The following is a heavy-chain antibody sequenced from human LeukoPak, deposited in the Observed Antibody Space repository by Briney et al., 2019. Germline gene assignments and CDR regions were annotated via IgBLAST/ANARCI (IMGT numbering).Heavy chain of an antibody. J-gene: IGHJ3*02. CDR3: AKVISQDTATPPAFDI. Sequence: GGSLRLSCAASGFTFSSYGMHWVRQAPGKGLEWVAVIWYDGSNKNYADSVKGRFTISRDNSKNTLYLQMNSLRAEDTAVYYCAKVISQDTATPPAFDIWGQGTMVTVSS. CDR1: GFTFSSYG. D-gene: IGHD5-18*01. V-gene: IGHV3-33*06. CDR2: IWYDGSNK.